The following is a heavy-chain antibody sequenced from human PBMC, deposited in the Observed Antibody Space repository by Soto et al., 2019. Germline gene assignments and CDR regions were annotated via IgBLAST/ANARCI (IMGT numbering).Heavy chain of an antibody. CDR3: AIMTTVTPFDP. V-gene: IGHV5-51*01. Sequence: GESLKISCQGSGCSFTSYWIGWVRQMPGKGLEWMGIIYPGDPDTRYSPSFQGQVTISADKSISTAYLQWSSLKASDTAMYYCAIMTTVTPFDPWGQGTLVTVSS. J-gene: IGHJ5*02. CDR2: IYPGDPDT. D-gene: IGHD4-17*01. CDR1: GCSFTSYW.